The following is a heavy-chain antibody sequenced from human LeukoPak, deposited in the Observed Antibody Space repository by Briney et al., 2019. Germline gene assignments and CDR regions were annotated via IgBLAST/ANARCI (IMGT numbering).Heavy chain of an antibody. D-gene: IGHD5-12*01. CDR2: IFYGGNT. J-gene: IGHJ6*02. V-gene: IGHV4-39*01. CDR3: SSGYDRSYDYFGMDV. CDR1: GGSTSSTSHY. Sequence: SETLSLICTVSGGSTSSTSHYWGWIRQPPGQGLEWIGTIFYGGNTNYNPSLKSRVTISVDTSENQVSLMVSSVTATDTAVYYCSSGYDRSYDYFGMDVWGQGTAVIVSS.